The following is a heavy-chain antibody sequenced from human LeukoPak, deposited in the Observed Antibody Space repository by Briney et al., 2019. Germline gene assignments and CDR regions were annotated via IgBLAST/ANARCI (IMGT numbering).Heavy chain of an antibody. CDR1: GPTFGDYS. CDR2: ITGDGGTT. Sequence: GGSLSPSCAPSGPTFGDYSRLGFRHPPGRGLQWVSLITGDGGTTSYAGSVKGRFTISRNNSKNSLYLHMNSLGNEDTALYYCARGHFGAGHYWGQGTLVTVSS. D-gene: IGHD3-3*01. V-gene: IGHV3-43*02. CDR3: ARGHFGAGHY. J-gene: IGHJ4*02.